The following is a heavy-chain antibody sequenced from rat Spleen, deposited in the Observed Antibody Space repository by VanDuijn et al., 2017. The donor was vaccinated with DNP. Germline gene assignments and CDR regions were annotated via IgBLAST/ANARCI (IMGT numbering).Heavy chain of an antibody. Sequence: QVQLKESGPGLVQPSQTLSLTCTVSGFSLTNYHVHWVRQPPGKGLEWMGRIQSGGNTDYNSALKSRLSISKDTSKSQVFLKMNSLQTEDTATYYCARSPETSYIYFPWAYWGQGTLVTVSS. CDR1: GFSLTNYH. D-gene: IGHD1-2*01. J-gene: IGHJ3*01. CDR3: ARSPETSYIYFPWAY. V-gene: IGHV2-27*01. CDR2: IQSGGNT.